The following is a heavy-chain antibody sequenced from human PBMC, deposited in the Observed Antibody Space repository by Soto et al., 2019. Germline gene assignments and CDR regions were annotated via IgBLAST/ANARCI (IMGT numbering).Heavy chain of an antibody. CDR1: GGSISSYY. V-gene: IGHV4-59*01. J-gene: IGHJ3*02. CDR3: ARDCSGGSCYPDDAFDI. D-gene: IGHD2-15*01. Sequence: QVQLQESGPGLVKPSETLSLTCTVSGGSISSYYWSWIRQPPGKGLEWIGYIYYSGSTNYNPSLKSRVTISVDTSKNQFSLKLSSVTDADTAVYYCARDCSGGSCYPDDAFDIWGQGTMVTVSS. CDR2: IYYSGST.